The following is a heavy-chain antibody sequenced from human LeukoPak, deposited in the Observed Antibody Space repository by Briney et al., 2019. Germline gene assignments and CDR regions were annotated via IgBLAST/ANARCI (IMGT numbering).Heavy chain of an antibody. CDR1: GGTFSNYP. Sequence: SVKVSCKASGGTFSNYPISWVRQTPGQGLEWMGGIIPIFDTGNYAQKFQGRVTITADQSTSTAYMELRSLRSDDTAVYYCARDLRYFDSALDYWGQGTLVTVSS. V-gene: IGHV1-69*01. J-gene: IGHJ4*02. D-gene: IGHD3-9*01. CDR2: IIPIFDTG. CDR3: ARDLRYFDSALDY.